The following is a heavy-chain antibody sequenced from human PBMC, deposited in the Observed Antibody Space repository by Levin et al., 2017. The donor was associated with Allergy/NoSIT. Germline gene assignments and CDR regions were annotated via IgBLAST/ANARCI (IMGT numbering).Heavy chain of an antibody. V-gene: IGHV4-31*03. D-gene: IGHD2-2*01. CDR1: GASITSGAHY. CDR2: IYYSGTT. J-gene: IGHJ4*02. CDR3: ARGGRRFGPAAATDS. Sequence: PSETLSLTCTVSGASITSGAHYWTWIRQLPGKGLEYIGNIYYSGTTYYNPSLKSRLTISLDTSLNQFSLKLRSVTAADTAVYYCARGGRRFGPAAATDSWGQGTLVTVSS.